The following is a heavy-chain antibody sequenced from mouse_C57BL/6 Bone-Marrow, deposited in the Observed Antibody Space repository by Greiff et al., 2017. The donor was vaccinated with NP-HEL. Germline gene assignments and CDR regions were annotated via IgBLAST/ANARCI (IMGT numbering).Heavy chain of an antibody. CDR3: ARGGTTGDFDY. V-gene: IGHV1-82*01. J-gene: IGHJ2*01. Sequence: QVQLQQSGPELVKPGASVKISCKASGYAFSSSWMNWVKQRPGKGLEWIGRIYPGAGDTNYNGKFKGKATLTADKSSSTAYMQLSSLTSEDSAVYFCARGGTTGDFDYWGQGTTLTVSS. CDR1: GYAFSSSW. D-gene: IGHD1-1*01. CDR2: IYPGAGDT.